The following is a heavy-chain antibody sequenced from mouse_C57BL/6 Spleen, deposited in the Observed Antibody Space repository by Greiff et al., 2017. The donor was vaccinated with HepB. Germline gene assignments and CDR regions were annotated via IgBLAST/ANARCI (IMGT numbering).Heavy chain of an antibody. J-gene: IGHJ2*01. CDR3: ARIEGLYGNPFDY. V-gene: IGHV1-55*01. D-gene: IGHD2-1*01. Sequence: VQLQQPGAELVKPGASVKMSCKASGYTFTSYWITWVKQRPGQGLEWIGDIYPGSGSTNYNEKFKSKATLTVDTSSSTAYMQLSSLTSEDSAVYYCARIEGLYGNPFDYWGQGTTLTVSS. CDR1: GYTFTSYW. CDR2: IYPGSGST.